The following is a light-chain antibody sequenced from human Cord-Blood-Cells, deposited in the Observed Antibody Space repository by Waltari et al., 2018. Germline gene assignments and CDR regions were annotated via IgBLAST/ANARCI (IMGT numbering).Light chain of an antibody. V-gene: IGLV2-14*01. CDR1: SSDVGGYNY. Sequence: QSALTQPASVSGSPGQSITISCTGTSSDVGGYNYVSLYQQHPGKAPKLMIYDVSNRPSVVSNRCSGSKSGNTASLTISGLQAEDEADYYCSSYTSSSTLVFGTGTKVTVL. CDR3: SSYTSSSTLV. CDR2: DVS. J-gene: IGLJ1*01.